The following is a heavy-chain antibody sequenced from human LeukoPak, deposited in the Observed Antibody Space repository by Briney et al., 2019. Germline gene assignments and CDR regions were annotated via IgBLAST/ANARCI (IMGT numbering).Heavy chain of an antibody. D-gene: IGHD2-15*01. CDR2: IKQDGSDK. J-gene: IGHJ3*02. CDR1: GFTFSSYW. V-gene: IGHV3-7*04. Sequence: GGSLRLSCAASGFTFSSYWMSWVRQAPGKGLEWVANIKQDGSDKYYVDSVKGRFTISRDNAKNSLYLQMNSLRAEDTAVYYCARAHRARYCSGGSCYSADAFGIWGQGTMVTVSS. CDR3: ARAHRARYCSGGSCYSADAFGI.